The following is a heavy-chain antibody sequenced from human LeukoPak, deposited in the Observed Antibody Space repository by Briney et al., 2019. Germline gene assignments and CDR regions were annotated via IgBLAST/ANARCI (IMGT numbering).Heavy chain of an antibody. Sequence: GGSLRLSCAASGFTVSSNYMSWVRQAPGKGLEWVSVIYSGGSTYYADSVKGRFTISRDNSKNTLYLQMNSLRAEDTAVYYCARDLSREYYFDYWGQGTLVTVS. CDR1: GFTVSSNY. CDR2: IYSGGST. J-gene: IGHJ4*02. CDR3: ARDLSREYYFDY. V-gene: IGHV3-66*01.